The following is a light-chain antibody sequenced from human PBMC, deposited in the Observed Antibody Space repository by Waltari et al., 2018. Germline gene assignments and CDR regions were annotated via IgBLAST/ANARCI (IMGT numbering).Light chain of an antibody. CDR3: SLSGGINNFVV. Sequence: QSALTQPPSASGSPGQSVTISCTGASSDRNFNSVSWYQQHPGKAPQILIYGVTKRPSGVPDRFSGSKSGNTASLTVSGLQVEDEAHYYCSLSGGINNFVVFGGGTKLTVL. CDR2: GVT. V-gene: IGLV2-8*01. CDR1: SSDRNFNS. J-gene: IGLJ2*01.